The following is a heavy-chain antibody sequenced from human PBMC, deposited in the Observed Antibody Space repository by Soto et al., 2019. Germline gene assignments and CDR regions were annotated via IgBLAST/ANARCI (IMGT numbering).Heavy chain of an antibody. D-gene: IGHD3-10*01. CDR2: IKQDGSEK. CDR1: GFTFTSYW. J-gene: IGHJ4*02. Sequence: GGSLRLSCAACGFTFTSYWLKWVRQAPGKGLEWVANIKQDGSEKCYVDSVKGRFTISRDNAKNSLYLQMNSLRAEDTAVYYCAGSVYWGQGTLVTV. CDR3: AGSVY. V-gene: IGHV3-7*01.